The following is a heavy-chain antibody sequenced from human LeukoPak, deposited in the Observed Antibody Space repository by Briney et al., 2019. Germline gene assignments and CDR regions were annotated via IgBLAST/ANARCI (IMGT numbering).Heavy chain of an antibody. CDR1: GFTFSSYA. Sequence: GRSLRLSCAASGFTFSSYAMHWVRQAPGKGLEWVAVISYDGSNKYYADSVKGRFTISRDNSKNTLYLQMNSLRAEDTAVYYCARDGSYGDYPGPFDYWGQGTLVNVSS. V-gene: IGHV3-30*01. CDR2: ISYDGSNK. J-gene: IGHJ4*02. CDR3: ARDGSYGDYPGPFDY. D-gene: IGHD4-17*01.